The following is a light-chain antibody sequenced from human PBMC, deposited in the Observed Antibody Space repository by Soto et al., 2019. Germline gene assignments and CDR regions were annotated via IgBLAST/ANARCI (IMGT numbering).Light chain of an antibody. J-gene: IGKJ4*01. V-gene: IGKV1-9*01. CDR1: QAISSD. Sequence: IQLTQSPPSLSASVGDRVTITCRASQAISSDLAWYQVKPGKAPNLLIYTASTLQTGVPSRFSGSGSGTDFTLTIGSLQPEDFATYYCQQLSTYPFTFGGGSKVDIK. CDR3: QQLSTYPFT. CDR2: TAS.